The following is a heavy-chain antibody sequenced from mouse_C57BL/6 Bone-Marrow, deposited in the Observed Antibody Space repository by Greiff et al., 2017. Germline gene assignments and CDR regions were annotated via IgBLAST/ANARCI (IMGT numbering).Heavy chain of an antibody. CDR2: IHPNSGST. CDR3: ARKGIWYFDV. V-gene: IGHV1-64*01. Sequence: QVQLQQPGAELVKPGASVKLSCKASGYTFTSYWMHWVKQRPGQGLEWIGMIHPNSGSTNYNEKFKSKATLTVDKSSSTAYMELSSLTSEDSAVYYCARKGIWYFDVWGTGTTVTVSS. J-gene: IGHJ1*03. CDR1: GYTFTSYW.